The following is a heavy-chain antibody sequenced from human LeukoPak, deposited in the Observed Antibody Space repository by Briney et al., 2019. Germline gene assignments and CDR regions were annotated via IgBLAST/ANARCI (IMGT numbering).Heavy chain of an antibody. CDR3: ARDLQQLVREPPQY. CDR2: IKQDGSEK. V-gene: IGHV3-7*01. J-gene: IGHJ4*02. CDR1: GFTFSSYW. D-gene: IGHD6-13*01. Sequence: GGSLRLSCAASGFTFSSYWMSWVRQAPGKGLEWVANIKQDGSEKYYVDSVKGRFTISRDNAKNSLYLQMNSLRAEDTAVYYCARDLQQLVREPPQYWGQGTLVTVSS.